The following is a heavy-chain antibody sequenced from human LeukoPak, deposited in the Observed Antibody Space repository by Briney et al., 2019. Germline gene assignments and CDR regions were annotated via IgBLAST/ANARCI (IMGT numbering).Heavy chain of an antibody. Sequence: ASVKVSCKASGGTFNSYAISWVRQAPGQGLEWMGGIIPLFGTANYAQKSQGRVTITADKSTNTAYMELSSLRSEDTAVYYCARDAVENWSGYYSTDAFDIWGQGTMVTVSS. V-gene: IGHV1-69*06. CDR2: IIPLFGTA. D-gene: IGHD3-3*01. CDR3: ARDAVENWSGYYSTDAFDI. CDR1: GGTFNSYA. J-gene: IGHJ3*02.